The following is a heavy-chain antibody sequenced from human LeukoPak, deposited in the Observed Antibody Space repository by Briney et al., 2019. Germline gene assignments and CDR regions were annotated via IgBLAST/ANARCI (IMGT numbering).Heavy chain of an antibody. V-gene: IGHV4-61*02. J-gene: IGHJ4*02. D-gene: IGHD3-3*01. CDR3: AREGGITIFGVAGPSFDY. Sequence: SETLSLTCTVSGGSISSGSYYWSWIRQPAGKGLEWIGRIYTSGSTNYNPSLKRRVTISVDTSKNQFSLKLSSVTAADTAVYYCAREGGITIFGVAGPSFDYWGQGTLVTVSS. CDR2: IYTSGST. CDR1: GGSISSGSYY.